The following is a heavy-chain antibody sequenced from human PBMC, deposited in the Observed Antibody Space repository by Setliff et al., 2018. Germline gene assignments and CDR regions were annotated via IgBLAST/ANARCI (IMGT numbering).Heavy chain of an antibody. D-gene: IGHD5-12*01. J-gene: IGHJ4*02. CDR3: ARHLWGRWMATSSDYFDY. Sequence: PSETLSLTCIVYGESFSNNYWSWIRQPPGKGLEWLGSFFHTGSTYYKSSLESRVTMSVDTSNNQFSLKLNSVTADDAAVYYCARHLWGRWMATSSDYFDYWGQGSLVTVSS. CDR2: FFHTGST. CDR1: GESFSNNY. V-gene: IGHV4-34*12.